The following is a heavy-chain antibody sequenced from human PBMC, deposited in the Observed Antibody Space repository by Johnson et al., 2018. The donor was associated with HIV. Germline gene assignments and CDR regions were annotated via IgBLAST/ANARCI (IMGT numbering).Heavy chain of an antibody. Sequence: QMQLVESGGGLVQPGGSLRLSCAASGFTFSSYTMHWVRQAPGKGLEWVASISNDGSNKFYADSVKGRFTISRDNSRNTLDLQMSSLRPADTAVYYCVKEGTTVTTFLVYHIWGQGTRVTVSS. CDR3: VKEGTTVTTFLVYHI. CDR2: ISNDGSNK. V-gene: IGHV3-30*18. CDR1: GFTFSSYT. D-gene: IGHD4-17*01. J-gene: IGHJ3*02.